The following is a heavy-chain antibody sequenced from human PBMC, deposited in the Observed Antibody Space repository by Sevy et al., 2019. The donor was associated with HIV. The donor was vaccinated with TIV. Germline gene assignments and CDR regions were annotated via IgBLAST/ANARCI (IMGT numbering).Heavy chain of an antibody. V-gene: IGHV3-30*04. CDR2: ISYNGRNQ. CDR1: GFSLSDHA. Sequence: GGSLRLSCAASGFSLSDHAVSWVRQTPGKGLEWLAVISYNGRNQYYADSVKGRFTISKDDSKNTLYLKLNSLRAEDTAVYYCASFVGYCSGGRCSIIDFWGQGTLVTVSS. CDR3: ASFVGYCSGGRCSIIDF. D-gene: IGHD2-15*01. J-gene: IGHJ4*02.